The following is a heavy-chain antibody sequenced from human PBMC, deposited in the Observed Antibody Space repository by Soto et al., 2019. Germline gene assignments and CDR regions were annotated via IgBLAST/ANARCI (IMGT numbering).Heavy chain of an antibody. V-gene: IGHV4-4*02. CDR3: AGDKQGDHWGSDHGLGV. Sequence: QVQLQESGPGLVRPSGTLSLTCTVSGGSISSSNWWSWVRQPPGKGLEWIGEIYHSGRTNYNPSLKSPGPKSVDKSTNQFPPELTSVAAADPAVYYCAGDKQGDHWGSDHGLGVWGQGTTVTVSS. J-gene: IGHJ6*02. CDR2: IYHSGRT. CDR1: GGSISSSNW. D-gene: IGHD7-27*01.